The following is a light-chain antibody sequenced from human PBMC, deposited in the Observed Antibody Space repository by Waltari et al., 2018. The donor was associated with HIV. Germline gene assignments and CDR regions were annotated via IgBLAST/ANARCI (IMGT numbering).Light chain of an antibody. CDR3: QVWDGRGDPVI. Sequence: QSVLTQPPSFSAAPGQRVTISCSGSSSNIGNNYVSWYQQLPGTAPKVLIYDNNKRPSGIPDRFSGSSSGDTATLTISRAEAGDEADYYCQVWDGRGDPVIFGGGTKLAVV. V-gene: IGLV1-51*01. J-gene: IGLJ2*01. CDR1: SSNIGNNY. CDR2: DNN.